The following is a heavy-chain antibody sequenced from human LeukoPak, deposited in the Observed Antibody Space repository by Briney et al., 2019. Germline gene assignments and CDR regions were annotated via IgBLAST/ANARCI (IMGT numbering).Heavy chain of an antibody. V-gene: IGHV3-21*04. CDR1: EFSFSSHS. CDR2: INSSGDYT. Sequence: PGGSLRLSCAASEFSFSSHSMNWVRQAPGKGLEWVSTINSSGDYTCYADSVKGRFTISRDSSKNTLFLQMNSLRAEDTALYFCARKAQYNGHYPLDYWGQGTLVTVSS. J-gene: IGHJ4*02. CDR3: ARKAQYNGHYPLDY. D-gene: IGHD1-7*01.